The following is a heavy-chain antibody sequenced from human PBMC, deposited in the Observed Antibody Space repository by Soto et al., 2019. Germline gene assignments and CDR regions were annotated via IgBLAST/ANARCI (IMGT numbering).Heavy chain of an antibody. J-gene: IGHJ5*02. CDR3: ARYVGGP. V-gene: IGHV4-59*01. Sequence: SETLSLTCTVSGGSISSYYWSWIRQRPGKGLEWNGYIYYSGSTNYNPSLKSRVTISVDTSKNQFSLKLSSVTAADTAVYYCARYVGGPWGQGTLVTVSS. CDR2: IYYSGST. CDR1: GGSISSYY. D-gene: IGHD3-10*02.